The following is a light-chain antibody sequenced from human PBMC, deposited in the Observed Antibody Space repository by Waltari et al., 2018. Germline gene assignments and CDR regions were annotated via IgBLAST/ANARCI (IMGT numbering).Light chain of an antibody. V-gene: IGLV3-21*04. Sequence: SYPLTQPSSVSVAPGQTASITCGGDNLGGKSVHWYQQKAGQAPILVIYYDRDRPSGIPERFSGSSSGDTATLTISRVEAGDEADYYCQVWDVSGAQVVFGSGTQVTVL. J-gene: IGLJ6*01. CDR3: QVWDVSGAQVV. CDR2: YDR. CDR1: NLGGKS.